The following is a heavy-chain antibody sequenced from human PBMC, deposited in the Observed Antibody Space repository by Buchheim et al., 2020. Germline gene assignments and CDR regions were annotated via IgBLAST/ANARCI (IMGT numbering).Heavy chain of an antibody. J-gene: IGHJ4*02. Sequence: QLQLQESGPGLVKPSKTLSLTCTVSGGSISSSSYYWGWIRQPPGKRLEWIGSIYYSGSTYYNPSLKSRVTISVDTSKNQFSLKLSSVTAADTAVYYCARLYSSGYYDQWGWGQGTL. CDR1: GGSISSSSYY. V-gene: IGHV4-39*01. D-gene: IGHD3-22*01. CDR2: IYYSGST. CDR3: ARLYSSGYYDQWG.